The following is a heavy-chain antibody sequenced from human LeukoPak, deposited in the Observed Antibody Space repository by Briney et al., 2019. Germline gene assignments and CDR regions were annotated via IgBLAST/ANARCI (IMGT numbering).Heavy chain of an antibody. J-gene: IGHJ6*03. Sequence: GGSLRLSCAASGFTFSSYWMSWVRQAPGKGLEWVANIKQDGSEKYYVDSVKGRFTISRDNAKNSLYLQMNSLRAEDTAVYYCASGYSSGWYSLYYYYYMDVWGKGTTVTVSS. CDR3: ASGYSSGWYSLYYYYYMDV. CDR1: GFTFSSYW. V-gene: IGHV3-7*01. D-gene: IGHD6-19*01. CDR2: IKQDGSEK.